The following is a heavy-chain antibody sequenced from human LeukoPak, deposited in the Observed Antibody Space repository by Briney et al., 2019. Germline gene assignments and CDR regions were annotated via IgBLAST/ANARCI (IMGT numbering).Heavy chain of an antibody. Sequence: GGSLRLSCAASGFTLSSYGMHWVRQAPGKGLEWVAVISYDGSNKYYADSVKGRFTISRDNSKNTLYLQMNSLRAEDTAVYYCAKDQSSSSWFGGYYYYYGMDVWGQGTTVTVSS. CDR1: GFTLSSYG. V-gene: IGHV3-30*18. D-gene: IGHD6-13*01. J-gene: IGHJ6*02. CDR2: ISYDGSNK. CDR3: AKDQSSSSWFGGYYYYYGMDV.